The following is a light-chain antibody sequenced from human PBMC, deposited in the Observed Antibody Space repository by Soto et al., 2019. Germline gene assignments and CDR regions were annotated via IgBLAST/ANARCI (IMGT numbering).Light chain of an antibody. V-gene: IGLV2-8*01. CDR2: EVS. CDR3: SSYAGSNNLV. J-gene: IGLJ2*01. Sequence: QSVLTQPPSASGSPGQSVTISCTGTSSDVGGYNSVSWYQQHPGKVPRLMIYEVSKRPSGVPDRFSGSKSVNTASLTVSGLQAEDEADYYCSSYAGSNNLVFGGGTK. CDR1: SSDVGGYNS.